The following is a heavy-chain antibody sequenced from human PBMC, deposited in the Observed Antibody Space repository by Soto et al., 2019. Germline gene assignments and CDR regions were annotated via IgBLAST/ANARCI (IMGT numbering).Heavy chain of an antibody. CDR3: ARDSPPVDY. Sequence: QVQLVQSGAEVKKPGASVKVSCKASGYTFTSYGISWVRQAPGQGLEWMGWISAYNGNTKYAQKLQGRVTMTTDTSPSTAYMELRSLRPDGTALYYCARDSPPVDYWGQGTLVTVSS. CDR2: ISAYNGNT. J-gene: IGHJ4*02. CDR1: GYTFTSYG. V-gene: IGHV1-18*01.